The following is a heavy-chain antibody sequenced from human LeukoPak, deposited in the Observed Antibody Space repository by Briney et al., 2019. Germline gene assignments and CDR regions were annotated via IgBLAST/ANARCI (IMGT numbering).Heavy chain of an antibody. Sequence: GGSLRLSCAASGFIFSGSAVYWVCQASGKGLEWVGRIRSKTNNYATAYAASVKGRFTFSRDDLKNTAYLQMNSLETDDTAVYYCASAWSDYYGMDVWGQGTTVTVSS. CDR1: GFIFSGSA. J-gene: IGHJ6*02. V-gene: IGHV3-73*01. CDR3: ASAWSDYYGMDV. D-gene: IGHD1-1*01. CDR2: IRSKTNNYAT.